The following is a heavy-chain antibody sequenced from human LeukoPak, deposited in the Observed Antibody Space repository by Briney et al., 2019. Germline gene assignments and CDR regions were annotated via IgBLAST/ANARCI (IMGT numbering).Heavy chain of an antibody. V-gene: IGHV3-23*01. D-gene: IGHD2-2*01. CDR2: ISGRSTT. Sequence: GGSLRLSCAPSGFTFSNYAMNWVRQAPGKGLEWVSAISGRSTTYYADSVKDRFTTSRDNSKNTLYLQMNSLRTEDTAVYYYARGIRSTSYYIDYWGQGTLVTVSP. J-gene: IGHJ4*02. CDR3: ARGIRSTSYYIDY. CDR1: GFTFSNYA.